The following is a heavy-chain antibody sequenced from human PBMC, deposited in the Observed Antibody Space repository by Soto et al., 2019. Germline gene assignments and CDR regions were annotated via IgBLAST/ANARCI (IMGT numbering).Heavy chain of an antibody. V-gene: IGHV3-33*01. CDR2: IWYDGSNI. Sequence: PGGSLRLSCAASGFTFSRYGMHWVRQAPGRGLEWVAVIWYDGSNIYYADSVKGRFTISRDNSKDTLGLQMNSLRAEDTAVYYCARDREQWLVGYYFDYWGQGTLVTVSS. D-gene: IGHD6-19*01. CDR1: GFTFSRYG. J-gene: IGHJ4*02. CDR3: ARDREQWLVGYYFDY.